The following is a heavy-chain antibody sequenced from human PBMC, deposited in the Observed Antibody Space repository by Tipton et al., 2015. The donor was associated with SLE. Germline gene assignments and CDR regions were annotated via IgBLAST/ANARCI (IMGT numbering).Heavy chain of an antibody. D-gene: IGHD5/OR15-5a*01. V-gene: IGHV4-59*12. J-gene: IGHJ3*02. Sequence: LRLSCTVSGGSISSYYWSWIRQPPGQGLECIGYIHYSGSTNYNPSLKSRVTISVDTSKNQFSLKLSSVTAADTAVYYCAGVSRDAFEIWGQGTMVTVSS. CDR1: GGSISSYY. CDR2: IHYSGST. CDR3: AGVSRDAFEI.